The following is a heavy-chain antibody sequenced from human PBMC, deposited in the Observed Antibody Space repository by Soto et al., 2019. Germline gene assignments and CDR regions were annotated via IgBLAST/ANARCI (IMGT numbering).Heavy chain of an antibody. V-gene: IGHV1-18*04. CDR2: ISAYNGNT. J-gene: IGHJ4*02. CDR1: GYTFTSYG. D-gene: IGHD3-22*01. Sequence: GPSVKVSCTASGYTFTSYGISWVRQAPGQGLEWMGWISAYNGNTNYAQKLQGRVTMTTDTSTSTAYMELRSLRSDDTAVYYCASKYYDSSGYYPWFDDWGQATLGFVS. CDR3: ASKYYDSSGYYPWFDD.